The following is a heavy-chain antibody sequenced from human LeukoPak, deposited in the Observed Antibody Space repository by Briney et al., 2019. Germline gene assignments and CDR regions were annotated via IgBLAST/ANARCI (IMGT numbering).Heavy chain of an antibody. J-gene: IGHJ6*02. D-gene: IGHD6-13*01. V-gene: IGHV3-48*04. CDR1: GFTFSSYS. CDR2: ISSSSSTI. CDR3: AKDIGAAERYGMDV. Sequence: GGSLRLSCAASGFTFSSYSMNWVRQAPGKGLEWVSYISSSSSTIYYADSVKGRFTISRDNAKNSLYLQMNSLRAEDTALYYCAKDIGAAERYGMDVWGQGTTVTVSS.